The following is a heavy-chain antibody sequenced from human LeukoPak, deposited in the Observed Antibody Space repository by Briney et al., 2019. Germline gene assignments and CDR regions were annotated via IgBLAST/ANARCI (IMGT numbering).Heavy chain of an antibody. D-gene: IGHD6-13*01. Sequence: GGSLRLSCAASGFTFSSYGMHWVRQAPGKGLEWVAFIRYDGSNKYYADSVKGRFTISRDNSKNTLYLQMNSLRAEDTAVYYCARREGQQLDYWGQGTLVTVSS. J-gene: IGHJ4*02. CDR1: GFTFSSYG. CDR3: ARREGQQLDY. CDR2: IRYDGSNK. V-gene: IGHV3-30*02.